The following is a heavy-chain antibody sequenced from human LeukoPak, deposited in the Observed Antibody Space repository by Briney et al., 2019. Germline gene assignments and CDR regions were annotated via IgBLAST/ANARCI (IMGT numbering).Heavy chain of an antibody. D-gene: IGHD2-8*02. J-gene: IGHJ4*02. CDR3: VRDPGHWSPSFDC. Sequence: SQTLSLTCAISGDRVSSNGAAWNWIRQSPSRGLEWLGRTYCRSKWYNDYAVSVKSRITINPDTSKNQFSLHLNSVTPEDTAVYYCVRDPGHWSPSFDCWGQGTLVTVSS. V-gene: IGHV6-1*01. CDR1: GDRVSSNGAA. CDR2: TYCRSKWYN.